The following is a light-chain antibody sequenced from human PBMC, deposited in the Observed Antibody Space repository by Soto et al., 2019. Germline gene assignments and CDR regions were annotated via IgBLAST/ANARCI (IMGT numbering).Light chain of an antibody. CDR2: AAS. CDR1: QGIRNE. J-gene: IGKJ4*01. Sequence: AIQVTQSPSSLSASVGDRVTITCRASQGIRNELSWYQQKPGKAPKFLIFAASNLQSGVPSRFSGSGSGTDFTLTISRLQPEDFATYFCLQDDDYPFTFGGGTKVEI. CDR3: LQDDDYPFT. V-gene: IGKV1-6*01.